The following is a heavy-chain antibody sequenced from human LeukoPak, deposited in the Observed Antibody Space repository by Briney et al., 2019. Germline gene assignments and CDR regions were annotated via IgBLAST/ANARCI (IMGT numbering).Heavy chain of an antibody. J-gene: IGHJ3*02. D-gene: IGHD4-17*01. CDR2: IYYSRNT. CDR1: GGSISSSSFY. Sequence: SETLSLTCTVSGGSISSSSFYWGWIRQAPGKGREWIGSIYYSRNTYYNPSLKSRVTISVDPSKNQFSLKLISVTAADTAVYYCARHQDSGDYERAFDMWGEGTMVSVSS. CDR3: ARHQDSGDYERAFDM. V-gene: IGHV4-39*01.